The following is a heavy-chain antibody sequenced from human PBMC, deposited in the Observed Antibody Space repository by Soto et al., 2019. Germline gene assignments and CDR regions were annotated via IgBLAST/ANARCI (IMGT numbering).Heavy chain of an antibody. CDR3: ARDTNSLDL. D-gene: IGHD2-8*01. CDR1: SYSISSGFF. Sequence: SETLSLTCVVSSYSISSGFFWAWIRQPPGKGLEWVGSIYHTGDTHYNPSLRSQVSMSVDTSKNHFSLRLTYLTAADTAVYFCARDTNSLDLWGQGILVTVS. J-gene: IGHJ5*02. V-gene: IGHV4-38-2*02. CDR2: IYHTGDT.